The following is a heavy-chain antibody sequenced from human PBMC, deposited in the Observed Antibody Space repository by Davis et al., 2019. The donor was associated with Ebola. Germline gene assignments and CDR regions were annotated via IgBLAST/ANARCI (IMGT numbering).Heavy chain of an antibody. Sequence: GGSLRLSCIGSGFTFRSYAIHWVRQAPGKGLEWVALISNDGSETYYAESVRGRLTVSRDNAKNSLFLQMNNLRAEDTALYYCASGDGRGQSYDMDVWGHGTTVTVSS. D-gene: IGHD3/OR15-3a*01. CDR1: GFTFRSYA. V-gene: IGHV3-30*03. J-gene: IGHJ6*02. CDR2: ISNDGSET. CDR3: ASGDGRGQSYDMDV.